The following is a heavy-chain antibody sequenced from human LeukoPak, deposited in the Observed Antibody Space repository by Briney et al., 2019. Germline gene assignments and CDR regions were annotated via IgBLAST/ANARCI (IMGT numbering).Heavy chain of an antibody. Sequence: SETLSLTCTVSGGSISSYYWSWIRQHPGKGLEWIGYIYYSGSTYYNPSLKSRVTISVDTSKNQFSLKLSSVTAADTAVYYCARDSGPGYYDSSGYYGLFDYWGQGTLVTVSS. CDR2: IYYSGST. V-gene: IGHV4-59*06. CDR3: ARDSGPGYYDSSGYYGLFDY. J-gene: IGHJ4*02. D-gene: IGHD3-22*01. CDR1: GGSISSYY.